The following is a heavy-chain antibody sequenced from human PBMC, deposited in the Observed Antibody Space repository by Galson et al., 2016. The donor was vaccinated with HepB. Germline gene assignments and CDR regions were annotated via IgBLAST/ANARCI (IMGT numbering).Heavy chain of an antibody. D-gene: IGHD5-24*01. CDR1: GFTFKNYA. Sequence: SLRLSCAASGFTFKNYAMAWVRQVPGKGLELVSSVSDTGGSTYYADSVKGRFTISRDFAKKTVYLQMHSLRAEDTAIYYCAKQGDGYNYVKAYLDYWGQGTLVTVSS. V-gene: IGHV3-23*01. J-gene: IGHJ4*02. CDR3: AKQGDGYNYVKAYLDY. CDR2: VSDTGGST.